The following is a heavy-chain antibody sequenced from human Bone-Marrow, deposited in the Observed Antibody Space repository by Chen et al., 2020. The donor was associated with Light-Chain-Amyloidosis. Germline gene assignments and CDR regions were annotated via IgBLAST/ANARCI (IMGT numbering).Heavy chain of an antibody. CDR3: ARRRDGYNFDY. Sequence: EVQLEQSGPEVKKPGESLKISCKGSGYTFPNYWIGWVRQMPGKGLEWMGVIYPDYSDARYSPSFDGQVTISADKSITTAYLQWRSLKASDTAMYYCARRRDGYNFDYWGQGTLVTVSS. D-gene: IGHD5-12*01. J-gene: IGHJ4*02. V-gene: IGHV5-51*01. CDR1: GYTFPNYW. CDR2: IYPDYSDA.